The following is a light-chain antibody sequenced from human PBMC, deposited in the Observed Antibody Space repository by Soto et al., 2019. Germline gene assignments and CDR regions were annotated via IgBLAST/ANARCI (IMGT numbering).Light chain of an antibody. J-gene: IGKJ1*01. CDR2: DAS. CDR3: LQYGSSIRT. V-gene: IGKV3-15*01. CDR1: QSVSSH. Sequence: EIVMTQSPATLSVSPGEGATVSCRASQSVSSHLAWYQHRPGQAPRLLFYDASTRATGIPARFSGSGSGTEFTLNIRRLQHEDIQNYYCLQYGSSIRTVGKGTRVDSK.